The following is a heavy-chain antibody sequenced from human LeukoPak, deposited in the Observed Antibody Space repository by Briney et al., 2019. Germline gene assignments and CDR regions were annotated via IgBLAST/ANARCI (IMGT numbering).Heavy chain of an antibody. CDR1: GFTLSRDS. CDR3: VRDNPRCCGVIPAKIDDY. CDR2: ISYDSGIR. V-gene: IGHV3-48*01. Sequence: GGPLRLFCAASGFTLSRDSKIWVRQAPGKALEWISYISYDSGIRFYTDSVRGRFPISRDNAKNSLYLKMHSLRAGDTAVYCCVRDNPRCCGVIPAKIDDYWGQGTLVTVSS. D-gene: IGHD2-15*01. J-gene: IGHJ4*02.